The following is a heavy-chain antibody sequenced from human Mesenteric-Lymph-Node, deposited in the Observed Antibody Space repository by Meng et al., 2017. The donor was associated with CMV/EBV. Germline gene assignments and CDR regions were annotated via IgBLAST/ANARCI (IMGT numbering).Heavy chain of an antibody. CDR1: GFAFSGHE. Sequence: GESLKISCAASGFAFSGHEMNWVRQAPGKGLEWLSYISSSDNTIYYADSVKGRFTISRDNAKNSLYLQMNSLRAEDTAVYYCARVSAAAGTVEGTDYWGQGTLVTVSS. CDR2: ISSSDNTI. V-gene: IGHV3-48*03. CDR3: ARVSAAAGTVEGTDY. D-gene: IGHD6-13*01. J-gene: IGHJ4*02.